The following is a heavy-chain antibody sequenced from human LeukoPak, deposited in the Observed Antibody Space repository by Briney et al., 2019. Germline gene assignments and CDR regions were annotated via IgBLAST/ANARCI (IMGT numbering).Heavy chain of an antibody. CDR2: IYPGDSDT. D-gene: IGHD6-13*01. Sequence: GESLKISCKGSGYSFTSYWIGWVRQMPGKGLEWMGIIYPGDSDTRYSPSFQGQVTISADKSISTAYLQWSSLKASDTAMYYCSRQLVGFRRGFYGMDVWGQGTTVTVSS. J-gene: IGHJ6*02. CDR1: GYSFTSYW. CDR3: SRQLVGFRRGFYGMDV. V-gene: IGHV5-51*01.